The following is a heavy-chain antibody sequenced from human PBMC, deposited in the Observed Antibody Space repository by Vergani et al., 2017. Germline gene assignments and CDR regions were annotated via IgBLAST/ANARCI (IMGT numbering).Heavy chain of an antibody. Sequence: QVQLQESGPGLVKPSETLSLTCTVSGGSISSYYWSWIRQPPGKGLEWIGYIYYSGSTNYNPSLKSRVTISVDTSKNQFSLKLSSVTAADTAVYYCARAKYYDFWSGYYRHDHPENLDVWGKGP. D-gene: IGHD3-3*01. CDR1: GGSISSYY. V-gene: IGHV4-59*01. J-gene: IGHJ6*03. CDR2: IYYSGST. CDR3: ARAKYYDFWSGYYRHDHPENLDV.